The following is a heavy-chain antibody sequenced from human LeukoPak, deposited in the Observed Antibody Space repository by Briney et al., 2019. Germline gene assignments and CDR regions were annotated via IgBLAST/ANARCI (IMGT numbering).Heavy chain of an antibody. J-gene: IGHJ3*02. D-gene: IGHD4-23*01. Sequence: SETLSLTCTVSGGSISSGGYYWSWIRQHPGKGLEWIGYIYNSGSTNYNHSLKSRVTISEDMSNNQFSLKLSSVTAADTAVYYCARALRLWGGNSGIAFDIWGQGTMVTVSS. CDR2: IYNSGST. CDR3: ARALRLWGGNSGIAFDI. CDR1: GGSISSGGYY. V-gene: IGHV4-61*08.